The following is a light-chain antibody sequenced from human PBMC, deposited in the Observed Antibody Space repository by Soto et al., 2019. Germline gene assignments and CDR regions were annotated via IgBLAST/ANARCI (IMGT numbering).Light chain of an antibody. J-gene: IGKJ1*01. V-gene: IGKV1-5*01. CDR1: QSLNSR. Sequence: DIQLTQSPSTLSASVGDRVTLTCRAAQSLNSRLAWYQHRPGKAPKLMVYDAYTLQSGVPSRYSGSGSGTEFTLTISNLQPDDFATYYCQQXGSYSPWTCGQGTKVDIK. CDR3: QQXGSYSPWT. CDR2: DAY.